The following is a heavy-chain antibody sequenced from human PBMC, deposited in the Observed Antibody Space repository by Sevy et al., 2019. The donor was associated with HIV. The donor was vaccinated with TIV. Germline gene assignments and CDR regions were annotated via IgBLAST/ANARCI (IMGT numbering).Heavy chain of an antibody. CDR3: ARDQGSSSRIGLGEYYFDY. J-gene: IGHJ4*02. CDR2: IYHSGST. CDR1: GGSISSSNW. D-gene: IGHD6-6*01. V-gene: IGHV4-4*02. Sequence: SETLSLTCAVSGGSISSSNWWSWVRQPPGKWLEWIGEIYHSGSTNYNPSLKSRVTISVDKSKNQFSLKLSSVTAADTAVYYCARDQGSSSRIGLGEYYFDYWGQGTLVTVSS.